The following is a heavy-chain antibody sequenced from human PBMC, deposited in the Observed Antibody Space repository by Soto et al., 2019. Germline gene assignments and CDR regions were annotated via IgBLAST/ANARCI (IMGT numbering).Heavy chain of an antibody. V-gene: IGHV3-23*01. CDR3: AKDRDRYSSSWYYGMDV. CDR1: GFTFSSYA. Sequence: PGGSLRLSCAASGFTFSSYAMSWVRQAPGKGLEWVSAISGSGGSTYYADSVKGRFTISRDNSKNTLYLQMNSLRAEDTAVYYCAKDRDRYSSSWYYGMDVWGQGTTVTVSS. J-gene: IGHJ6*02. D-gene: IGHD6-13*01. CDR2: ISGSGGST.